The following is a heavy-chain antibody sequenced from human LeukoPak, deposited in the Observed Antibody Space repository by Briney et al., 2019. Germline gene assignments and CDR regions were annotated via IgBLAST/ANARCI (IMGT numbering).Heavy chain of an antibody. CDR2: IYYSGST. D-gene: IGHD5-18*01. V-gene: IGHV4-30-4*01. J-gene: IGHJ3*02. Sequence: PSETLSLTCTVSGGSISSGDYYWSWIRQPPGKGLEWIGYIYYSGSTYYNPSLKSRVTISVDTSKNQFSLKLSSVTAADTAVYYCARDRGYSYGYPHDAFDIWGQGTMVTVSS. CDR1: GGSISSGDYY. CDR3: ARDRGYSYGYPHDAFDI.